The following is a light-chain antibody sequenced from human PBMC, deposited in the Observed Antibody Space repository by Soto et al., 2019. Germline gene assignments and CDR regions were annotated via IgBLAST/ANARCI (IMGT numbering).Light chain of an antibody. CDR2: DVS. CDR1: SSDVGGYNY. CDR3: SSYTGSSTHVV. V-gene: IGLV2-14*01. J-gene: IGLJ2*01. Sequence: QSVLTQPASVSGSPGQSITISCTGTSSDVGGYNYVSWYQQHPGKAPKLMISDVSIRPSGVANRFSGSKSGNTASLTISGRQAEDEADYYCSSYTGSSTHVVFGGGTKVTVL.